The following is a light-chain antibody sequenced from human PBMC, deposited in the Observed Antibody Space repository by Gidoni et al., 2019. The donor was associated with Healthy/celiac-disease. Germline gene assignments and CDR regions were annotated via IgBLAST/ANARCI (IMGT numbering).Light chain of an antibody. Sequence: EIVLTQPPGTLSLSPGESATLSCRASQSVSSSYLAWYQQKPGQAPRLLIYGASSRATGIPDRFSGSGSGTDFTLTISRLEPEDFAVYYCQQYGSPYTFGQGTKLEIK. J-gene: IGKJ2*01. V-gene: IGKV3-20*01. CDR3: QQYGSPYT. CDR2: GAS. CDR1: QSVSSSY.